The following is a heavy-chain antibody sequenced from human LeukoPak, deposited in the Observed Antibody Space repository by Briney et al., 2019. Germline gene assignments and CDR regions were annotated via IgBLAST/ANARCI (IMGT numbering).Heavy chain of an antibody. Sequence: GGSLRLSCAASGFTFSSYWMHWVRQAPGKGLVWVSRINGDGSSTSYADSVKGRFTIFRDNAKNTLYLQMNSLRAEDTAVYYCARDRGYVMDVWGQGTTVTVSS. J-gene: IGHJ6*02. CDR1: GFTFSSYW. D-gene: IGHD5-24*01. CDR2: INGDGSST. V-gene: IGHV3-74*01. CDR3: ARDRGYVMDV.